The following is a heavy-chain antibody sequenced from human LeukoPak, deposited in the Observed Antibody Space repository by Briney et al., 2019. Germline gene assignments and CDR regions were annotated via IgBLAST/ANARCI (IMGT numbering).Heavy chain of an antibody. Sequence: SVKVSCKASGGTFSSYAISWVRQAPGQGLEWMGGIIPIFGTANYAQKFQGRVTITTDESTSTAYMELSSLRDEDTAVYYCTRGGDLLFENSGSLEYWGQGTLVTVSS. D-gene: IGHD3-22*01. CDR3: TRGGDLLFENSGSLEY. CDR2: IIPIFGTA. V-gene: IGHV1-69*05. J-gene: IGHJ4*02. CDR1: GGTFSSYA.